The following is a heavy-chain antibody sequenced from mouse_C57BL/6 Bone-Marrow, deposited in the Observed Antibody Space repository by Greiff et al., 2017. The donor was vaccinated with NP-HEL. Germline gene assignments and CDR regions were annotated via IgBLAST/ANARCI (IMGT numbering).Heavy chain of an antibody. J-gene: IGHJ3*01. CDR1: GYTFTEYT. Sequence: QVQLQQSGAELVKPGASVKLSCKASGYTFTEYTIHWVKQRSGQGLEWIGWFYPGSGSIKYNEKFKDKATLTADKSSSTVYMELSRLTSEDSAVYFCARHEGMYYYGSSIPWFAYWGQGTLVTVSA. V-gene: IGHV1-62-2*01. CDR3: ARHEGMYYYGSSIPWFAY. CDR2: FYPGSGSI. D-gene: IGHD1-1*01.